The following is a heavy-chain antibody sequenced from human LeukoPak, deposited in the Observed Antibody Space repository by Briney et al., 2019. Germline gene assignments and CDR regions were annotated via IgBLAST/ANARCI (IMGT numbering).Heavy chain of an antibody. J-gene: IGHJ6*03. CDR3: ARETELWFGESDYYYYMDV. Sequence: GASVKVSCKASGYTFASYGISWVRQAPGQGLEWMGWISAYNGNTNYAQKLQGRVTVTTDTSTSTAYMELRSLRSDDTAVYYCARETELWFGESDYYYYMDVWGKGTTVTVSS. D-gene: IGHD3-10*01. CDR1: GYTFASYG. CDR2: ISAYNGNT. V-gene: IGHV1-18*01.